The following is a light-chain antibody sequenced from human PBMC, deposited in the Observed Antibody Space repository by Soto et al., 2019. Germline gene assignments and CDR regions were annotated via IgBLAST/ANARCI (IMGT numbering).Light chain of an antibody. Sequence: EFVLTQSPGTLSLSPGERATLSCRASQSVASSYLGWYQQKLGQAPRLLIYGTSTRATGVPDRFSGSGSGTDFTLTISRLEPEDFAVYYCQQYVNSRWTFXRGTKVDIK. CDR2: GTS. V-gene: IGKV3-20*01. J-gene: IGKJ1*01. CDR1: QSVASSY. CDR3: QQYVNSRWT.